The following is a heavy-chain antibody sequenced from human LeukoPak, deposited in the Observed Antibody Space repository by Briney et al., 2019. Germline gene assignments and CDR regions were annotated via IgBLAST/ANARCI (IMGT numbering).Heavy chain of an antibody. CDR1: GGSISSYY. J-gene: IGHJ6*03. CDR3: ARLIGDGEFPYYYVYYMDV. V-gene: IGHV4-59*01. Sequence: SETLSLTCTVSGGSISSYYWSWIRQPPGKGLEWIGYIYYSGSTNYNPSLKSRVTISVDTSKNQFSLKLSSVTAADTAVYYCARLIGDGEFPYYYVYYMDVWGKGTTVIISS. CDR2: IYYSGST. D-gene: IGHD4-17*01.